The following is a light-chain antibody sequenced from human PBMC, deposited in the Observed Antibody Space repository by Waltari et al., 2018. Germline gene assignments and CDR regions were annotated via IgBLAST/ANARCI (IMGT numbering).Light chain of an antibody. CDR3: AAWDDSLNTRL. V-gene: IGLV1-44*01. CDR1: SSNLGTNT. CDR2: TDN. Sequence: QSVLTQPPSASGTPGQGVTIPCPGSSSNLGTNTVSWYHQFPGTAPQLLIHTDNQRPSGVPDRFSGSKSGTSASLAISGLQSEDEAHYFCAAWDDSLNTRLFGGGTKVTVL. J-gene: IGLJ3*02.